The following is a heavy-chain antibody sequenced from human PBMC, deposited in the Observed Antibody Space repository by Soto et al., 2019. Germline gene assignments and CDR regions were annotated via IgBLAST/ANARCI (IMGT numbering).Heavy chain of an antibody. CDR2: IHYSGTT. CDR1: GGSMRNYF. J-gene: IGHJ4*02. CDR3: AAGEPSSRNLAPYYFDF. Sequence: SETLSLTCTVSGGSMRNYFWTWIRQPPGKGLEWIGYIHYSGTTSFFPSYNPSLRSRVTISEDTSKNQFSLKLLSVTTADTAVYFCAAGEPSSRNLAPYYFDFWGQGTLVTVYS. D-gene: IGHD6-13*01. V-gene: IGHV4-59*01.